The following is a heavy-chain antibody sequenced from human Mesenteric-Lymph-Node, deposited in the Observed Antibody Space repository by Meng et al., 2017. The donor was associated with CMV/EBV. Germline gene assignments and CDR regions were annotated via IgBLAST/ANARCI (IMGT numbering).Heavy chain of an antibody. V-gene: IGHV3-53*01. CDR1: GFTVSSNY. J-gene: IGHJ4*02. D-gene: IGHD5/OR15-5a*01. CDR2: IYSGGST. Sequence: ETLSLTCAASGFTVSSNYMSWVRQAPGKGLEWVSVIYSGGSTYYADSVRGRFTISRDTSKNTLYPQMNSPRAEDTAIYYCAKGLSVFDYWGQGTLVTVSS. CDR3: AKGLSVFDY.